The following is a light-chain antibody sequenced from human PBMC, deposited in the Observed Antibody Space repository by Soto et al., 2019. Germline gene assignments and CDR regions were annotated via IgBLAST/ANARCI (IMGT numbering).Light chain of an antibody. V-gene: IGLV1-40*01. CDR1: TSIIGAGYE. Sequence: QSVLTQPPSVSGAPGQRVTVSCTGSTSIIGAGYEVHWYQQLPGTAPKLLVSGHNIRPSGVPDRFSGFKSGASASLVITGLQAEHEADYYCQSYDNSLSGSGVFGGGTKLTVL. CDR3: QSYDNSLSGSGV. CDR2: GHN. J-gene: IGLJ3*02.